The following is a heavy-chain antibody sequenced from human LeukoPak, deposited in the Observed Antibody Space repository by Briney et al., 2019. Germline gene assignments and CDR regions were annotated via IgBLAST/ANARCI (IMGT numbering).Heavy chain of an antibody. D-gene: IGHD3-22*01. Sequence: PSETLSLTCTVSGGSISRYYWSWIRQPPGKGLEWIGYIYYSGSTNYNPSLKSRVTISVDTSKNQFSLKLSSVTAADTAVYYCAGVSYYDSSGYYRYFDYWGQGTLVTVSS. CDR2: IYYSGST. CDR3: AGVSYYDSSGYYRYFDY. CDR1: GGSISRYY. V-gene: IGHV4-59*08. J-gene: IGHJ4*02.